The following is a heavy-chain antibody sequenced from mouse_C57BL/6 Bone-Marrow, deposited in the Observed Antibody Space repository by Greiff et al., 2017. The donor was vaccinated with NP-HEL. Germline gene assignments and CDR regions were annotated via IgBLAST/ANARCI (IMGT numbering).Heavy chain of an antibody. Sequence: EVQLQQSGPELVKPGASVKIPCKASGYTFTDYNMDWVKQSHGKSLEWIGDINPNNGGTIYNQKFKGKATLTVDKSSSTAYMELRSLTSEDTAVYYCARTGFRNYVGWYFDVWGTGTTVTVSS. D-gene: IGHD2-5*01. CDR2: INPNNGGT. V-gene: IGHV1-18*01. CDR3: ARTGFRNYVGWYFDV. J-gene: IGHJ1*03. CDR1: GYTFTDYN.